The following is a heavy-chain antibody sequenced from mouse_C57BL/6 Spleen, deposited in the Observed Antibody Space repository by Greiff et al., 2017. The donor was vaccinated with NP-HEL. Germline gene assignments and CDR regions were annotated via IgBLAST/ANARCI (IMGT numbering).Heavy chain of an antibody. CDR3: ARTGGYYFDY. CDR2: ISNGGGST. CDR1: GFTFSDYY. V-gene: IGHV5-12*01. J-gene: IGHJ2*01. Sequence: EVKLVESGGGLVQPGGSLKLSCAASGFTFSDYYMYWVRQTPEKRLEWVAYISNGGGSTYYPDTVKGRFTISRDNAKNTLYLQMSRLKSEDTAMYYCARTGGYYFDYWGQGTTLTVSS.